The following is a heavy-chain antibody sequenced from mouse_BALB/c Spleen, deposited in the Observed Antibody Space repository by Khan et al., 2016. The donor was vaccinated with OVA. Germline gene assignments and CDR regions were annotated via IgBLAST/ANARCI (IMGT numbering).Heavy chain of an antibody. Sequence: EVQLQESGPGLVKPSQSLSLSCTVTGYSITSEYTCNWIRQLPGGKLGRMGFIRYSGNTRYNPSLKSRISITRDTSNNQFFLRLNHVTSEDTATYDCAREDYCDDDPFAYWGQGTLVTVSA. J-gene: IGHJ3*01. CDR1: GYSITSEYT. CDR2: IRYSGNT. CDR3: AREDYCDDDPFAY. D-gene: IGHD2-4*01. V-gene: IGHV3-2*02.